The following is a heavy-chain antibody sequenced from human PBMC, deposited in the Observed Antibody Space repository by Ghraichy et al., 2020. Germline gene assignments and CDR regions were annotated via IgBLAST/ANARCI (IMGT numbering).Heavy chain of an antibody. Sequence: AGSLRLSCAASGFTFSSYAMSWVRQAPGKGLEWVSAISGSGGSTYYADSVKGRFTISRDNSKNTLYLQMNSLRAEDTAVYYCAKSRGDYAIEYYFDYWGQGTLVTVSS. J-gene: IGHJ4*02. CDR2: ISGSGGST. D-gene: IGHD4-17*01. V-gene: IGHV3-23*01. CDR3: AKSRGDYAIEYYFDY. CDR1: GFTFSSYA.